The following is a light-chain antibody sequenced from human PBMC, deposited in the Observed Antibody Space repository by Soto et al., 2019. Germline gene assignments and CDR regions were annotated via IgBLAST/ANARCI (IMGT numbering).Light chain of an antibody. CDR2: DNN. CDR1: SANIGNNY. Sequence: QSVLTQPPSVSAAPGQKVTISCAGSSANIGNNYVSWYQQFPGTAPKLLIYDNNKRPSGIPDRFSGSKSGTSATLGITGLQTWDEADYYCGTWDSSLSAGVFGGGTKLTVL. V-gene: IGLV1-51*01. CDR3: GTWDSSLSAGV. J-gene: IGLJ2*01.